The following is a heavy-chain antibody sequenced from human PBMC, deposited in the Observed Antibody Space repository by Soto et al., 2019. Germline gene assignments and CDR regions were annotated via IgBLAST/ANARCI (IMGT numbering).Heavy chain of an antibody. V-gene: IGHV3-23*03. D-gene: IGHD6-13*01. CDR2: IYKDGRDATDGST. CDR3: SRLGRGWYSSSLPYYYGMDV. Sequence: GGSLRLSCTGSGFSVSTNYMTWVRQAPGKGLEWVAVIYKDGRDATDGSTYYADSVKDRFVIPRDNSRNTLFLQMNSLRVEDTAVYYCSRLGRGWYSSSLPYYYGMDVWGQGTTVTVSS. CDR1: GFSVSTNY. J-gene: IGHJ6*02.